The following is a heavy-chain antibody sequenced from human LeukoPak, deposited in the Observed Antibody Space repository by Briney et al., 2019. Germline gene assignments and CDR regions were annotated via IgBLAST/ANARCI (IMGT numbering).Heavy chain of an antibody. CDR2: ISSSSSYI. CDR3: AREGVGLQLDY. CDR1: GFTFSSYS. V-gene: IGHV3-21*01. D-gene: IGHD4-11*01. Sequence: GGSLRLSCAASGFTFSSYSMNWVRQAPGKGLEWVSSISSSSSYIYYADSVKGRFTISRDNAKNSLYLQMNSLRAEGTAVYYCAREGVGLQLDYWGQGTLVTVSS. J-gene: IGHJ4*02.